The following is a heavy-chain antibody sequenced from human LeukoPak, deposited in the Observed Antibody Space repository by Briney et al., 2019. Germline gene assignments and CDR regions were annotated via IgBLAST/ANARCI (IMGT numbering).Heavy chain of an antibody. CDR1: GFTFSSYW. CDR3: ARCFSEDSAYRPSDS. J-gene: IGHJ4*02. CDR2: MKHDGSEK. Sequence: GGSLRLSCAASGFTFSSYWMHWVRQAPGKGLEWVANMKHDGSEKYYVDSVKGRFTISRDNAKNSLYLQMNSLRAEDAAVYHCARCFSEDSAYRPSDSWGQGTLVTVSS. D-gene: IGHD3-16*01. V-gene: IGHV3-7*01.